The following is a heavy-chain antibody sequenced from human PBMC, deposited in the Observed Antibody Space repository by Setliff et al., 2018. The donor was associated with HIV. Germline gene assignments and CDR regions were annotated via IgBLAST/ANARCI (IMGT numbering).Heavy chain of an antibody. Sequence: SETLSLTCTVSGGSISTGGYYWSWIRQQPGKGLKWIGYIYYRGTTHYNPSLRTRATLSVDTSKNQFSLNLRSVTVADTAVYYCARTTIVAVPAANYYFDFWGQGDLVTVSS. CDR1: GGSISTGGYY. J-gene: IGHJ4*02. D-gene: IGHD2-2*01. CDR3: ARTTIVAVPAANYYFDF. V-gene: IGHV4-31*03. CDR2: IYYRGTT.